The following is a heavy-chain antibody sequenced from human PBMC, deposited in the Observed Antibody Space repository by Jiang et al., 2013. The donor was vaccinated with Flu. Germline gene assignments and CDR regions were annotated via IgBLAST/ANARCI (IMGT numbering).Heavy chain of an antibody. D-gene: IGHD3-3*02. CDR3: IVGGLHSWSGYSVLDD. CDR1: RFTFSNAW. V-gene: IGHV3-15*01. CDR2: IKSKTDGGTT. Sequence: VQLVESGGGLVKPGGSLRLSCAASRFTFSNAWMSWVRQAPGKGLEWVGHIKSKTDGGTTNYAAPVKGRFTISRDDSKNTLYLQMNSLKSEDTAVYYCIVGGLHSWSGYSVLDDWGQGTLVTVSS. J-gene: IGHJ4*02.